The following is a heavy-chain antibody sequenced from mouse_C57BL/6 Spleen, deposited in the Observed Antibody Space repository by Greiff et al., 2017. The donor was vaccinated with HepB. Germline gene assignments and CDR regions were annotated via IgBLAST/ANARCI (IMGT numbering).Heavy chain of an antibody. CDR1: GFNIKDDY. Sequence: SGAELVRPGASVKLSCTASGFNIKDDYMHWVKQRPEQGLEWIGWIDPENGDTEYASKFQGKATITADTSSNTAYLQLSSLTSEDTAVYYCTTPYSGAYWGQGTLVTVSA. CDR3: TTPYSGAY. V-gene: IGHV14-4*01. CDR2: IDPENGDT. J-gene: IGHJ3*01.